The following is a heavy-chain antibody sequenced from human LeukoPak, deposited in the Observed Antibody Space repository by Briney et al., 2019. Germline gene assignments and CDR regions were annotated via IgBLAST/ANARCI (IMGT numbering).Heavy chain of an antibody. D-gene: IGHD2-2*03. CDR3: ARRGGYCSSTSCYYDH. CDR2: INPSGGST. Sequence: EASVTVSCKASGYTFTSYYMHWVRQAPGQGLEWMGIINPSGGSTSYAQKFQGRVTMTRDTSTSTVYMELSSLRSEDTAVYYCARRGGYCSSTSCYYDHWGQGTLVTVSS. CDR1: GYTFTSYY. J-gene: IGHJ4*02. V-gene: IGHV1-46*01.